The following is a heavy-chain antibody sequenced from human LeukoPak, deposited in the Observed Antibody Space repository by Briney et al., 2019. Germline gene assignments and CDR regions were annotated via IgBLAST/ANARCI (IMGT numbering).Heavy chain of an antibody. J-gene: IGHJ3*02. CDR3: ARDGYSSGQTRAFDI. Sequence: ASVKVSCKASGGTFSSYAISWVRQAPGQGLEWMGGIIPIFGTANYAQKFQGRVTITADKSTSTAYMELSSLRSEDTAVYYCARDGYSSGQTRAFDIWGQGTMVTVPS. V-gene: IGHV1-69*06. D-gene: IGHD6-19*01. CDR2: IIPIFGTA. CDR1: GGTFSSYA.